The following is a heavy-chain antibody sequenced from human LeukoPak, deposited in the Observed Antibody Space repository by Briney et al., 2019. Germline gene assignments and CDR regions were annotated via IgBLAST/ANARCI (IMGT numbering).Heavy chain of an antibody. J-gene: IGHJ1*01. CDR1: GFTFSNYG. CDR2: ISYDGRTT. D-gene: IGHD6-13*01. Sequence: GRSLRLSCAASGFTFSNYGMQWVRQAPGKGREWLAVISYDGRTTFYADSVKGRFTISRDNSKNTVDLQMSSLRAEDTAVYYCAKEFTSYTSGWFFQHWGQGTLVTVSS. V-gene: IGHV3-30*18. CDR3: AKEFTSYTSGWFFQH.